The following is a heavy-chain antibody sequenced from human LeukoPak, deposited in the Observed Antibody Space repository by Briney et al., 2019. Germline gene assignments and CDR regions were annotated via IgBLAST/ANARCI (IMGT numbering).Heavy chain of an antibody. CDR3: AKASYMQVVTYFDY. J-gene: IGHJ4*02. CDR2: ISGSGGST. D-gene: IGHD6-6*01. Sequence: PGRSLTPSCAASGLSFTSYAMSWVRQAPGKGLEWVSAISGSGGSTYYADSVKGRFTISGDNSKSTLYLQMNSLKAEDTAVYYCAKASYMQVVTYFDYWGQGTLVTVSS. V-gene: IGHV3-23*01. CDR1: GLSFTSYA.